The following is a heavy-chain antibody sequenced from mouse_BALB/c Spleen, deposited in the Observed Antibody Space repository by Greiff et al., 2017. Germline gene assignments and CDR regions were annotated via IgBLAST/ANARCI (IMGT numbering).Heavy chain of an antibody. V-gene: IGHV14-3*02. CDR3: ERWRANWEGYYAMDY. CDR1: GFNFKDFC. CDR2: IDPANGNT. D-gene: IGHD4-1*01. J-gene: IGHJ4*01. Sequence: EVQLQQSGAELVKPGASVKLSCTASGFNFKDFCMHWVNQRPEQGLEWVGRIDPANGNTKYDPTFQGKVAITADTSSNTAYLQLSSLTSEDTAVYYCERWRANWEGYYAMDYWGEGTSVTVSS.